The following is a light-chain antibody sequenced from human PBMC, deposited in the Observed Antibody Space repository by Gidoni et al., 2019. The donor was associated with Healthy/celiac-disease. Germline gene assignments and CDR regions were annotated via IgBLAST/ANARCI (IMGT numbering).Light chain of an antibody. CDR3: QQYGSSRT. CDR1: QSVSSSY. V-gene: IGKV3-20*01. Sequence: EIVFTQSPGNLAWSPVARTTLSCRASQSVSSSYLAWYQQKPGQAPRLLIYGASSRATGITDRFSGSGSGTDFTLTISRLEPEDFAVYYGQQYGSSRTFXQXTKVXIK. J-gene: IGKJ1*01. CDR2: GAS.